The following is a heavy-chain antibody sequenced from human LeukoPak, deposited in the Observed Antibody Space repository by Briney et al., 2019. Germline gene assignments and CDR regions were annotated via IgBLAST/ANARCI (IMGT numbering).Heavy chain of an antibody. J-gene: IGHJ6*02. CDR1: GFTFSSYA. CDR2: ISSSGGST. D-gene: IGHD6-13*01. Sequence: GGSLRLSCAASGFTFSSYAMSWVRQAPGKELEWVSAISSSGGSTYYADSVKGRFTISRDTSKNTLYLQMNSLRAEDTAVYYCAKGFSWYGYGMDVWGLGTTVTVSS. V-gene: IGHV3-23*01. CDR3: AKGFSWYGYGMDV.